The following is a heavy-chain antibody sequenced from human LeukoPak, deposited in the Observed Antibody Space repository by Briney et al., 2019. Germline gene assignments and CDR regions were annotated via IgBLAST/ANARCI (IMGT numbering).Heavy chain of an antibody. J-gene: IGHJ5*02. CDR3: ARVPTGYYDSSGYYSWTNWFDP. V-gene: IGHV1-69*05. D-gene: IGHD3-22*01. CDR1: GGTFSSYA. Sequence: SVKVSCKASGGTFSSYAISWVRQAPGQGLEWMGGIIPIFGTANYAQKFQGRVTITTDESTSTAYMELSSLRSEDTAVYYCARVPTGYYDSSGYYSWTNWFDPWGQGTLVTVSS. CDR2: IIPIFGTA.